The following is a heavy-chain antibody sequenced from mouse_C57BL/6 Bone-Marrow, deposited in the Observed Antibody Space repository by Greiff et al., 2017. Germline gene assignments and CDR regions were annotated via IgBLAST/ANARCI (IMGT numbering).Heavy chain of an antibody. D-gene: IGHD3-3*01. CDR1: GYTFTSCG. J-gene: IGHJ3*01. Sequence: QVQLQQSGPELARPGASVKLSCKASGYTFTSCGISWVKQRTGQGLEWIGEIYPRSGDTYYNEPFKGKATLTTDKSSSTQYMQLISLTSADSAVYFCARWGLGGWFAYWGQGTLVTVSA. CDR3: ARWGLGGWFAY. V-gene: IGHV1-81*01. CDR2: IYPRSGDT.